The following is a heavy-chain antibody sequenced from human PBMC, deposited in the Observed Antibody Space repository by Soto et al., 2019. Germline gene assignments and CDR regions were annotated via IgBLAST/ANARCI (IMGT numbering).Heavy chain of an antibody. J-gene: IGHJ5*02. CDR3: TGSLRYFDWPSGFDP. D-gene: IGHD3-9*01. CDR2: IRSKANSYAT. Sequence: LSSAASEFTFSGFAMRWVRQASGKGLEWVGRIRSKANSYATAYAASVKGRFTISRDDSKNTAYLQMNSLKTEDTAVYYCTGSLRYFDWPSGFDPWGQGTLVTVSS. V-gene: IGHV3-73*01. CDR1: EFTFSGFA.